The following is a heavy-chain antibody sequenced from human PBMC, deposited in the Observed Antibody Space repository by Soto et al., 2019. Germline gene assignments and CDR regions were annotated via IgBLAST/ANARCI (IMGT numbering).Heavy chain of an antibody. D-gene: IGHD3-10*01. Sequence: ASVKVSCKASGYSFTNYGISWVRQAPGQGLEWMGFISVNNGNTNYAQKLQGRVTMTTETSKSTAYMELRSLRSDDTAVYYCASDYYGSASARAPSXFWGQGTRVTVSS. CDR1: GYSFTNYG. CDR2: ISVNNGNT. J-gene: IGHJ4*02. CDR3: ASDYYGSASARAPSXF. V-gene: IGHV1-18*01.